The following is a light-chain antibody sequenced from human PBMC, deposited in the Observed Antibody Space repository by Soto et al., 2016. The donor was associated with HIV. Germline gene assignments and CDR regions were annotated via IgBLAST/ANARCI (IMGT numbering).Light chain of an antibody. V-gene: IGLV3-1*01. CDR1: KLGNKY. Sequence: SYELTQPPSVSVSPGQTASITCSGDKLGNKYACWYQQKPGQSPVLVIYQDIKRPSGIPERFSGSNSGNTATLTIRGTQAMDEADYYCQAWDSSNVVFGGGTKLTV. CDR2: QDI. CDR3: QAWDSSNVV. J-gene: IGLJ2*01.